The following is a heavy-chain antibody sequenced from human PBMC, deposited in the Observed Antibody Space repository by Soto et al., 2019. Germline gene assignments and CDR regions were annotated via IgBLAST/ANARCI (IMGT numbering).Heavy chain of an antibody. CDR2: IYHSGST. V-gene: IGHV4-30-2*01. D-gene: IGHD4-17*01. CDR1: GGSISSGGYS. Sequence: SETLSLTCAVSGGSISSGGYSWSWIRQPPGKGLEWIGYIYHSGSTYYNPSLKSRVTISVDRSKNQFSLNLSSVTAADTAVYYCARASTTVTTLDYWGQGTLVTVSS. CDR3: ARASTTVTTLDY. J-gene: IGHJ4*02.